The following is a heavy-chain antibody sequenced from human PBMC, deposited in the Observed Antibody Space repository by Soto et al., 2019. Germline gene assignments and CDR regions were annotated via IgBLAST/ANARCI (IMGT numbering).Heavy chain of an antibody. CDR3: ARVPYDFWSGTLDY. Sequence: TLSLTCTVSGGSISSGGYYWSWIRQHPGKGLEWIGYIYYSGSTYYNPSLKSRVTISVDTSKNQFSLKLSSVTAADTAVYYCARVPYDFWSGTLDYWGQGTLVTVSS. V-gene: IGHV4-31*03. J-gene: IGHJ4*02. CDR2: IYYSGST. D-gene: IGHD3-3*01. CDR1: GGSISSGGYY.